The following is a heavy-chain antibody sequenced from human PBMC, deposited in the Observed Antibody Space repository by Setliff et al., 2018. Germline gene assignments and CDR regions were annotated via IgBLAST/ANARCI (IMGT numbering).Heavy chain of an antibody. D-gene: IGHD2-15*01. J-gene: IGHJ4*02. Sequence: KPSETLSLTCTVSGGSISSGSYYWAWIRQPAGKGLEWIGRIYTSGATNYSPSVRGRVTISVDHLKNQVSLNLKSVTAADTAVYFCAGATDPLFDHWGQGALVTVSS. CDR1: GGSISSGSYY. CDR2: IYTSGAT. V-gene: IGHV4-61*02. CDR3: AGATDPLFDH.